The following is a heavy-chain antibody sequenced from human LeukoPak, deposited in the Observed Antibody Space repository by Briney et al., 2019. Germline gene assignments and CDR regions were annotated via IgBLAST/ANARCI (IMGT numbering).Heavy chain of an antibody. CDR1: GFTFDTYS. V-gene: IGHV3-48*04. CDR2: ISSSGSTI. J-gene: IGHJ6*04. D-gene: IGHD3-10*02. CDR3: AELGITMIGGV. Sequence: GGSLRLSCAASGFTFDTYSMTWVRQAPGKGLEWVSYISSSGSTIYYADSVKGRFTISRDNAKNSLYLQMNSLRAEDTAVYYCAELGITMIGGVWGKGTTVTISS.